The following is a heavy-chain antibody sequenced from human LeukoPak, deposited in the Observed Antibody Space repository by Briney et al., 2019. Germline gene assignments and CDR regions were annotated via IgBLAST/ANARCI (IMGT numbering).Heavy chain of an antibody. D-gene: IGHD3-10*01. CDR2: ISAYNGNT. CDR3: ARGADYYGSGSRDYGMDV. J-gene: IGHJ6*04. CDR1: GYTFTSYG. Sequence: ASVKVSCKAPGYTFTSYGISWVRQAPGQGLEWMGWISAYNGNTNYAQKLQGRVTMTTDTSTSTAYMELRSLRSDDTAVYYCARGADYYGSGSRDYGMDVWGKGATVTVSS. V-gene: IGHV1-18*04.